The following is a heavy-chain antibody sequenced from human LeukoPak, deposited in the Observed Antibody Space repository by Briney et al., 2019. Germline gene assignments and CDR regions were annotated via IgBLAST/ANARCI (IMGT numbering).Heavy chain of an antibody. CDR3: ASHTVTTAEEYFQH. CDR1: GGSISSGDYY. CDR2: IYYSGST. Sequence: SQTLSLTCTVSGGSISSGDYYWSWIRQPPGKGLEWIGYIYYSGSTNYNPSLKSRVTISVDTSKNQFALKLSSVTAADTAVYYCASHTVTTAEEYFQHWGQGTLVTVSS. J-gene: IGHJ1*01. V-gene: IGHV4-30-4*08. D-gene: IGHD4-17*01.